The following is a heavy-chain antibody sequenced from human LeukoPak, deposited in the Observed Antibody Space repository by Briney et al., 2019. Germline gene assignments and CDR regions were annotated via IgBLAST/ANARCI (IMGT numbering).Heavy chain of an antibody. Sequence: ASVKVSCKASGGTFSSYAISWVRQAPGQGLEWMGIINPSGGSTSYAQKFQGRVTMTRDTSTSTVYMELSSLRSEDTAVYYCARVGEGGSYDYWGQGTLVTVSS. CDR1: GGTFSSYA. CDR2: INPSGGST. CDR3: ARVGEGGSYDY. D-gene: IGHD1-26*01. V-gene: IGHV1-46*01. J-gene: IGHJ4*02.